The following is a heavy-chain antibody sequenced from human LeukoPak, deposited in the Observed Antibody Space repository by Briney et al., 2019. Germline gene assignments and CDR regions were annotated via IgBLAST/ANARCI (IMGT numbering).Heavy chain of an antibody. CDR2: IRYDGSNK. V-gene: IGHV3-30*02. Sequence: GGSLRLSCAASGFTFSSYGMHWVRQAPGKGLEWVAFIRYDGSNKYYADSVKGRYTITRDNSKNTLYLQMNSLRAEDTAVYYCAKDHGGSSSNYYYMDVCGKGTTVTVSS. D-gene: IGHD6-6*01. J-gene: IGHJ6*03. CDR1: GFTFSSYG. CDR3: AKDHGGSSSNYYYMDV.